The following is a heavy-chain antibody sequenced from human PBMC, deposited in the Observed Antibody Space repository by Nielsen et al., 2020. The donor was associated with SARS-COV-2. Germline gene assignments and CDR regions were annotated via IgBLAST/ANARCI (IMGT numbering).Heavy chain of an antibody. CDR2: IYYSGGT. CDR3: GGSYTTSSTHYYYYGMGV. J-gene: IGHJ6*02. D-gene: IGHD6-6*01. V-gene: IGHV4-30-4*01. CDR1: GGSISSGDYY. Sequence: SETLSLTCTVSGGSISSGDYYWSWIRQPPGKGLEWIGYIYYSGGTYFNPSLKSRLTMSVDTSKNQFSLKLSSVTAADTALYYCGGSYTTSSTHYYYYGMGVWGQGTTVTVSS.